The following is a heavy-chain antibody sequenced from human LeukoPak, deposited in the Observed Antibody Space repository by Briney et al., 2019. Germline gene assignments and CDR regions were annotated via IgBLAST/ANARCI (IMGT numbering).Heavy chain of an antibody. CDR2: INSDGSST. V-gene: IGHV3-74*01. D-gene: IGHD6-13*01. CDR1: GFTSSSYW. J-gene: IGHJ5*02. Sequence: PGGSLRLSCAASGFTSSSYWMHWVRQAPGKGLVWVSRINSDGSSTSYADSVKGRFTISRDNAKNTLYLQMNSLRAEDTAVYYCARGEGSSSWSRLWGENWFDPWGQGTLVTVSS. CDR3: ARGEGSSSWSRLWGENWFDP.